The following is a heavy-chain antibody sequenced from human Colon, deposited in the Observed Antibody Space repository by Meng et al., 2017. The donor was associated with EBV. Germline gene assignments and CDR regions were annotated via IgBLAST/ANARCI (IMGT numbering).Heavy chain of an antibody. J-gene: IGHJ4*02. CDR1: GGSMSSGNYY. V-gene: IGHV4-30-4*01. Sequence: QVQLQESGQGLVEPSQTLSLPCTVSGGSMSSGNYYWSWIRQPPGKGLEWIGYIHHSGSAYYNPSLKSRVSISVDTSKNQFSLNLNSMTAADTAVYYCASFDHIPRRNYFDYWGQGTLVTVSS. CDR3: ASFDHIPRRNYFDY. D-gene: IGHD2-21*01. CDR2: IHHSGSA.